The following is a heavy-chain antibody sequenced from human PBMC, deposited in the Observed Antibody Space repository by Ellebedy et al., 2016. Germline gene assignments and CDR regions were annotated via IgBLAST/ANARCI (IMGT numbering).Heavy chain of an antibody. Sequence: GESLKISXAASGFTFSSYGMHWVRQAPGKGLEWVSYISSSSGTIYYADSVRGRFTISRDNAKNSLYLQMNSLRAEDTAVYYCARADLGGYYGSGSYGCWGQGTLVAVSS. D-gene: IGHD3-10*01. V-gene: IGHV3-48*04. CDR1: GFTFSSYG. CDR3: ARADLGGYYGSGSYGC. J-gene: IGHJ4*02. CDR2: ISSSSGTI.